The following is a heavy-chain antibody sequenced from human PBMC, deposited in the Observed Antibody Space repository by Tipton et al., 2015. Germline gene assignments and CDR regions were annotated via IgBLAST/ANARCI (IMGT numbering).Heavy chain of an antibody. J-gene: IGHJ6*02. CDR1: SDSINKYY. CDR2: ISYTDGA. V-gene: IGHV4-59*01. D-gene: IGHD5-24*01. Sequence: TLSLTCTVSSDSINKYYWSWIRQPPGKGLEWIGYISYTDGAHYNPALKSRVTISVDTSKNQFSLTLNSVAAADTAVYYCARDLEHGLDVWGHGTPVTVSS. CDR3: ARDLEHGLDV.